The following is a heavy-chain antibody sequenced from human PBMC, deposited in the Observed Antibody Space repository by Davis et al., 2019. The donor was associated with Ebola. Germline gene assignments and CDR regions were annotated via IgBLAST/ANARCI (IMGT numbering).Heavy chain of an antibody. CDR1: GFTFSSDW. CDR3: ARGYGTFDY. D-gene: IGHD4-17*01. V-gene: IGHV3-74*01. Sequence: HTGGSLRLSCAASGFTFSSDWMHWVRQAPGKGLVCVSRINSDGSSTTYADSVKGRFTISRDNTKNSLYLQMHSLGAEDTAVYCCARGYGTFDYWGQGTLVTVSS. CDR2: INSDGSST. J-gene: IGHJ4*02.